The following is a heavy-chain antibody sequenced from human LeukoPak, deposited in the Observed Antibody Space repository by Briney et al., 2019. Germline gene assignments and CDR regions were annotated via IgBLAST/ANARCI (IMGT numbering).Heavy chain of an antibody. D-gene: IGHD3-22*01. V-gene: IGHV4-59*01. CDR1: GGSISSYC. CDR2: IYYSGST. Sequence: SQTLSLTCTVSGGSISSYCWSWIRQPPGKGLEWIGYIYYSGSTNYNPSLKSRVTISVDTSKNQFSLKLSSVTAADTAVYYCARARGYYDSSGTTYDYWGQGTLVTVSS. J-gene: IGHJ4*02. CDR3: ARARGYYDSSGTTYDY.